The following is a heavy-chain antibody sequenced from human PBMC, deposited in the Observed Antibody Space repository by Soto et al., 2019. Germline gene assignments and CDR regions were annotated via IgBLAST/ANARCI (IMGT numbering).Heavy chain of an antibody. J-gene: IGHJ4*02. D-gene: IGHD4-17*01. V-gene: IGHV3-7*01. CDR3: ARRGDDFDS. CDR2: IKEDGSET. CDR1: GCIFNSYW. Sequence: EVQLVESGGGLVQPGGSLRVSCTASGCIFNSYWMSWVRQAPGKGLEWVANIKEDGSETYYVDSVKGRFTISRDNAKNSLYLQMHSLRAEDTAVYYCARRGDDFDSWGQGTQVTVAS.